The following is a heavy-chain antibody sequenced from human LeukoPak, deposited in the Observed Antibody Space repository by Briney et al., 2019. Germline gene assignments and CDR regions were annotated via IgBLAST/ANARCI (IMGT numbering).Heavy chain of an antibody. V-gene: IGHV1-2*02. CDR3: ASSGYYYDSSGYSSY. J-gene: IGHJ4*02. Sequence: ASVKVSCKASGYTFTGYYMHWVRQAPGQGLERMGWINPNSGGTNYAQKFQGRVTMTRDTSISTAYMELSRLRSDDTAVYYCASSGYYYDSSGYSSYWGQGTLVTVSS. CDR1: GYTFTGYY. CDR2: INPNSGGT. D-gene: IGHD3-22*01.